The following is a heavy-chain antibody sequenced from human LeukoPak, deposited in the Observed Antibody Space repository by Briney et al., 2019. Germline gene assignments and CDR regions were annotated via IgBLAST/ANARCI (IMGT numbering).Heavy chain of an antibody. CDR2: IYYSGST. Sequence: KPSETLSLTCAVSGASITSYYWSWIRQPPGQGLEWIGYIYYSGSTNYNPSLKSRVTMSVDTSKNEFSLKLSSVTTADTAVYYCATRRIAVAAPFDYWGQGTLVTVSS. J-gene: IGHJ4*02. V-gene: IGHV4-59*01. CDR3: ATRRIAVAAPFDY. CDR1: GASITSYY. D-gene: IGHD6-19*01.